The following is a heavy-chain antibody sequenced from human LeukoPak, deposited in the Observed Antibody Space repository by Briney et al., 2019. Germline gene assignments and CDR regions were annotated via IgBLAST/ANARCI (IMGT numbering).Heavy chain of an antibody. V-gene: IGHV3-7*01. CDR2: IKEDGSKT. J-gene: IGHJ4*02. CDR1: RFTFSGSW. CDR3: SRSLNY. Sequence: GGSLRLSCAASRFTFSGSWMDWVRQAPGKGLEWVANIKEDGSKTYYVDSAKGRFTISRDNVKSSLYLQLDSLRVEDTAIYYCSRSLNYWGQGTLVTVSS.